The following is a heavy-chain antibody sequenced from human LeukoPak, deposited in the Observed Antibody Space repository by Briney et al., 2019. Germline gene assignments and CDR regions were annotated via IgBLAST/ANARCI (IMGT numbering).Heavy chain of an antibody. CDR1: GYTFTSYY. CDR3: ARGAMVRGVIRGAFDI. CDR2: INPSGGST. D-gene: IGHD3-10*01. Sequence: ASVKVSCKASGYTFTSYYMHWVRQAPGQGLERMGIINPSGGSTSYAQKFQGRVTMTRDTSTSTVYMELSSLRSEDTAVYYCARGAMVRGVIRGAFDIWGQGTMVTVSS. J-gene: IGHJ3*02. V-gene: IGHV1-46*01.